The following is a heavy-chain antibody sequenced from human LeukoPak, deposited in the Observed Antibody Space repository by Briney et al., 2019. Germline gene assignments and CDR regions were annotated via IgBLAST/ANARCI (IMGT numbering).Heavy chain of an antibody. V-gene: IGHV1-2*02. CDR2: INPYSGDT. Sequence: ASVKVSCKASGYTFSGYYIHWVRQAPGQGREWMGWINPYSGDTDYARKFQGRVTMTRDTSISTAYMELSRLRSDDTAVYYCARDGEVLRFLQWSNPVDYWGQGTLVTVSS. CDR1: GYTFSGYY. CDR3: ARDGEVLRFLQWSNPVDY. D-gene: IGHD3-3*01. J-gene: IGHJ4*02.